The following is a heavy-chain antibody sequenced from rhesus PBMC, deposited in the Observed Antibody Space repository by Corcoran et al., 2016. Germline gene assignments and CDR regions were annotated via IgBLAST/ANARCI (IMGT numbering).Heavy chain of an antibody. Sequence: QVKLQESGPGLVKPLETLSLTWAVSGGSISGGYYYWSWIRLPPGKGLEWIVGIYSSSENTYYDPSLKSRVTISKDTSKDQFSLRLSSVTAADTAVYYCARGPIAAAGTLFDYWGQGVLVTVSS. CDR3: ARGPIAAAGTLFDY. D-gene: IGHD6-25*01. CDR2: IYSSSENT. V-gene: IGHV4S12*01. J-gene: IGHJ4*01. CDR1: GGSISGGYYY.